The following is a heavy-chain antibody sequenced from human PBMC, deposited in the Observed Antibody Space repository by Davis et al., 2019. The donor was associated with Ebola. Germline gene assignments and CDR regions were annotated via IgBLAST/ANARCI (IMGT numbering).Heavy chain of an antibody. CDR3: ARGTDGYNPGGYFDS. V-gene: IGHV5-51*01. J-gene: IGHJ4*02. D-gene: IGHD5-24*01. Sequence: GESLKISCKGSGYSFTSYWIGWVRQMPGKGLEWMGIIYPGDSDTRYSPSFQGQVTISVDRSINTAYLQWSSLKASDSAMYYCARGTDGYNPGGYFDSWGQGTLVTVSS. CDR1: GYSFTSYW. CDR2: IYPGDSDT.